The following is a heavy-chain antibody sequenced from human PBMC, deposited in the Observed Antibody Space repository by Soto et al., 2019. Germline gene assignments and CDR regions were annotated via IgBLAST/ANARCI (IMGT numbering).Heavy chain of an antibody. CDR2: ISGYNGNT. J-gene: IGHJ6*02. V-gene: IGHV1-18*01. CDR3: ARDPGFGFGYSYAFAMDV. Sequence: QVQLVQSGAEVKKPVASVKVSCKDSGYTFSNYGISWVRQGPGQGLEWIGWISGYNGNTHYEEKVQDRIKMTTDTSTSTTYLELRSLRSDDTAVYFCARDPGFGFGYSYAFAMDVWGQGTTVTVAS. CDR1: GYTFSNYG. D-gene: IGHD5-18*01.